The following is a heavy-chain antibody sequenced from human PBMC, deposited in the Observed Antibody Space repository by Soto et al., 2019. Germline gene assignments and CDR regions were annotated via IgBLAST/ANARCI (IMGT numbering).Heavy chain of an antibody. Sequence: QVQLVESGGGVVQPGRSLRLSCAASGFTFSYYGLHWVRQAPSKGLEWVAVIWYDGSNTYYADSVKGRFTISRDNSKNMLYLQMNSLRAEDTAVYYCVRGGGGSYCSGGSCFLDYWGQGALVTVSS. CDR3: VRGGGGSYCSGGSCFLDY. V-gene: IGHV3-33*01. D-gene: IGHD2-15*01. J-gene: IGHJ4*02. CDR1: GFTFSYYG. CDR2: IWYDGSNT.